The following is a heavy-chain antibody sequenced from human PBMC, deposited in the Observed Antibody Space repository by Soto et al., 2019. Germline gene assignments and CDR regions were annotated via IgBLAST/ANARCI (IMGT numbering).Heavy chain of an antibody. D-gene: IGHD3-22*01. J-gene: IGHJ4*02. V-gene: IGHV3-23*01. CDR2: ITATGDRT. CDR3: ATMNGYFEY. CDR1: GFRFSSYS. Sequence: GGSLGLSCADSGFRFSSYSMSWVRQTPGKGLEWVAAITATGDRTYYADSVTGRFTNSRDNSKKTHYLQMTSLRAEDTAMYYCATMNGYFEYWGQGTPVTVSS.